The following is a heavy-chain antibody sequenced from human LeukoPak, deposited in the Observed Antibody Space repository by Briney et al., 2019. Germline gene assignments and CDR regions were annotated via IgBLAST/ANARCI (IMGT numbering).Heavy chain of an antibody. D-gene: IGHD6-13*01. V-gene: IGHV4-59*08. CDR1: GGSLSSYY. J-gene: IGHJ4*02. Sequence: SEPLSLTCSVSGGSLSSYYWGWLRQPPGKALEWFGYIYYCGSTHYHASLKSRVNMSVDTSKKHFPLKLSSVTAGHTAVYYCGRGSGASWLYWGQGTLVTVSS. CDR2: IYYCGST. CDR3: GRGSGASWLY.